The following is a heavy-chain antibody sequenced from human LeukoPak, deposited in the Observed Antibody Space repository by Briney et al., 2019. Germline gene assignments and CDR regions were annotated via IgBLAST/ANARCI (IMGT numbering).Heavy chain of an antibody. Sequence: PSETLSLTCTVSGGSISSSSYYWGWIRQPPGKGLEWIGSIYYSGSTYYNPSLKSRVTISVDTSKNQFSLKLSSVTAADTVVYYCAREYGAYQLLDWGQGTLVTVSS. J-gene: IGHJ4*02. CDR3: AREYGAYQLLD. D-gene: IGHD2-2*01. V-gene: IGHV4-39*07. CDR2: IYYSGST. CDR1: GGSISSSSYY.